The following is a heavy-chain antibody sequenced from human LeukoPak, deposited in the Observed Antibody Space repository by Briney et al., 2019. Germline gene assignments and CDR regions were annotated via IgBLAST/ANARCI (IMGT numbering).Heavy chain of an antibody. CDR3: ARDTRSYDTSGYYYYDY. CDR2: IYYSGSP. V-gene: IGHV4-59*01. D-gene: IGHD3-22*01. J-gene: IGHJ4*02. Sequence: SETLSLTCTVSGASMRSYYWNWIRQSPGKGLEWIGSIYYSGSPNYNPSLKSRVTISEDTSKNQFSLRLRSVTAADTAIYYCARDTRSYDTSGYYYYDYWGQGTLVTVSS. CDR1: GASMRSYY.